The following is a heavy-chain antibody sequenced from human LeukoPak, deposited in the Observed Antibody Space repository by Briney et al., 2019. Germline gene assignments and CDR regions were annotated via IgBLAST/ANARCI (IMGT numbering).Heavy chain of an antibody. CDR3: ARARMDV. CDR1: GFTFSSYG. V-gene: IGHV3-48*02. CDR2: ISGSSSGI. J-gene: IGHJ6*02. Sequence: GGSLRLSCAASGFTFSSYGMNWVRQTPGKGLEWVSYISGSSSGIYYADFVKGRFTIPRDNAKKSLYLQMNSLRDEDTAVYYCARARMDVWGQGTTVTVSS.